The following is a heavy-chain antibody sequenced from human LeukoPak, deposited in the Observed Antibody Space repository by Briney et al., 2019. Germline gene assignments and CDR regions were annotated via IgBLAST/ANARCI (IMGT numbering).Heavy chain of an antibody. CDR1: VGTFIIYA. Sequence: SVTVSCKASVGTFIIYAISWVPQAPGQGREWMGGIIPIFGTANYAQKFQGRVTITADESTSTAYMELSSLRSEDTAVYYCARVATIGSGLNWFNPWGQGTLVTVSS. J-gene: IGHJ5*02. CDR2: IIPIFGTA. D-gene: IGHD5-12*01. CDR3: ARVATIGSGLNWFNP. V-gene: IGHV1-69*13.